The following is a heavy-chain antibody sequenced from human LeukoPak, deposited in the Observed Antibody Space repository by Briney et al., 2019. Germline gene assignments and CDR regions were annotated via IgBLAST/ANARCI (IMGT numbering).Heavy chain of an antibody. Sequence: SGGSLTLSCAASGFIFSDYAMSWVRQAPGGGLEGVSAISGSGDKTFHADSVKGRFTTSRDNSKNTVSLQMSRLRVEDSAVYFCAKDTSAWWYHRAYMNVWGTGTTVTVSS. V-gene: IGHV3-23*01. CDR1: GFIFSDYA. CDR2: ISGSGDKT. J-gene: IGHJ6*03. D-gene: IGHD2-15*01. CDR3: AKDTSAWWYHRAYMNV.